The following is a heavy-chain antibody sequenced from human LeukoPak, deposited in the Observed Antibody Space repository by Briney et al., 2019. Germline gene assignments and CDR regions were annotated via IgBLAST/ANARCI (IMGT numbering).Heavy chain of an antibody. D-gene: IGHD1-26*01. CDR2: ISGSGGST. J-gene: IGHJ4*02. CDR3: VRSGSGSYYVKYYFDY. CDR1: GFTFSSYA. Sequence: PGGSLRLSCAASGFTFSSYAMSWVRQAPGKGLEWVSAISGSGGSTYYADSVKGRFTIPRDNSKNTLYLQMNSLRAEDTAVYYCVRSGSGSYYVKYYFDYWGQGTLVTVSS. V-gene: IGHV3-23*01.